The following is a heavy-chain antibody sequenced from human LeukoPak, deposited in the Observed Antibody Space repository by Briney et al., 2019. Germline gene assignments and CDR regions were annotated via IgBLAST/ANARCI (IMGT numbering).Heavy chain of an antibody. V-gene: IGHV1-2*02. CDR1: GYTFTSYD. J-gene: IGHJ1*01. CDR2: MNPNSGGT. Sequence: ASVKVSCKASGYTFTSYDINWVRQATGQGLEWMGWMNPNSGGTNYAQKFQGRVTMTRDTSISTAYMELSRLRSDDTAVYYCARDHITYYYDSSGSRDVVQHWGQGTLVTVSS. CDR3: ARDHITYYYDSSGSRDVVQH. D-gene: IGHD3-22*01.